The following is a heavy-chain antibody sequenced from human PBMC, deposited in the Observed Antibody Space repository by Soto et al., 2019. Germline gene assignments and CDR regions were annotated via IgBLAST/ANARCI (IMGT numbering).Heavy chain of an antibody. CDR3: ARESLLDCRKTNCYSWFDS. CDR1: GGSVSSSY. D-gene: IGHD2-2*01. CDR2: IYSSGTT. V-gene: IGHV4-4*07. Sequence: SKNLSLTCTVSGGSVSSSYWSWIRQPAGKGLEWIGRIYSSGTTNYNPSLTSRVTMSVDTSKNQFSLKLSSVTAADTAVYYCARESLLDCRKTNCYSWFDSWAQGTLVTGS. J-gene: IGHJ5*01.